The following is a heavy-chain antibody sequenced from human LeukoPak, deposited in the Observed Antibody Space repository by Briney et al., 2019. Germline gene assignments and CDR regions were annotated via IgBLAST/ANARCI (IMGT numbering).Heavy chain of an antibody. V-gene: IGHV3-73*01. CDR3: TRIQLWSLYYFDY. J-gene: IGHJ4*02. CDR2: IRSKANSYAT. Sequence: GGSQRLSCAASGFTFSGSAMHWVRQASGKGLEWVGRIRSKANSYATAYAASVKGRFTISRDDSKNTAYLQMNSLKTEDTAVYYCTRIQLWSLYYFDYWGQGTLVTVSS. CDR1: GFTFSGSA. D-gene: IGHD5-18*01.